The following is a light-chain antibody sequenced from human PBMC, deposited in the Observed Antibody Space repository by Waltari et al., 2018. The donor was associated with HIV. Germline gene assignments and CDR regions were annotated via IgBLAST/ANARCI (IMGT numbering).Light chain of an antibody. Sequence: QAMVTQEPSLTLFPGGTVTLTCGSSTGAVTSGNYPYWFQQNPGQAPRTLIYDTSNQHSSTPARCAGSLLGGKAALTLSGARAEDEADYDCLLSYSGAVVFGGGTKLTVL. CDR3: LLSYSGAVV. J-gene: IGLJ2*01. V-gene: IGLV7-46*01. CDR2: DTS. CDR1: TGAVTSGNY.